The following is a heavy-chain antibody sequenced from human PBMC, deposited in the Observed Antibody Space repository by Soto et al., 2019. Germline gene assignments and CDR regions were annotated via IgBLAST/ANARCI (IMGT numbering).Heavy chain of an antibody. Sequence: ASVKVSCKASGYTFTNYYMHWVRQAPGQGLEWMGVIHYSGATPTYAQKFQGRVTMARDTSTSTVYVELSSLTSEDTAVYYCARGGSDLATIGSFDSWGQGTLVTVSS. D-gene: IGHD3-16*01. J-gene: IGHJ4*02. V-gene: IGHV1-46*01. CDR1: GYTFTNYY. CDR2: IHYSGATP. CDR3: ARGGSDLATIGSFDS.